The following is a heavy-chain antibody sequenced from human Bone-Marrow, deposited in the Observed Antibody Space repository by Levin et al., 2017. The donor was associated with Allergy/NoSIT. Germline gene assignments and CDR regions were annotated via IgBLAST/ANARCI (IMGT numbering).Heavy chain of an antibody. J-gene: IGHJ4*02. CDR1: GFPFSRSG. CDR2: VWYDGSDK. CDR3: ARSSGSHFDY. D-gene: IGHD3-10*01. V-gene: IGHV3-33*01. Sequence: LSLTCAASGFPFSRSGMHWVRQAPGKGLEWVAAVWYDGSDKYYADSVKGRFSISRDNSKDTVYLQMDSLRADDTAVYYCARSSGSHFDYWGQGTLVTVSS.